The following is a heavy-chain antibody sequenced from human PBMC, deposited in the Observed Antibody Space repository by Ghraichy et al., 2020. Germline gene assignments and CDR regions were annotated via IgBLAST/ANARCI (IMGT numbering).Heavy chain of an antibody. Sequence: SETLSLTCSVSGGSSTSYYWSWIRQPPGKGLELIGYIYYSGSTNHNPSLKGRVTISVDTSKNQFSLKLSSVTAADTAVYYCARHGGLATILSAFDIWGQGTMVTVSS. CDR2: IYYSGST. D-gene: IGHD5-24*01. CDR1: GGSSTSYY. CDR3: ARHGGLATILSAFDI. J-gene: IGHJ3*02. V-gene: IGHV4-59*08.